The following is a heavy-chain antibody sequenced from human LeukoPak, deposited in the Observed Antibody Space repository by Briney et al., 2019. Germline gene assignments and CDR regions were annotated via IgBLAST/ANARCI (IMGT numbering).Heavy chain of an antibody. Sequence: PGGSLRLSCAASGFTFSSYARSWVRQAPGKGLEWVSAISGSGGSTYYADSVKGRFTISRDNSKNTLYLQMTSLRAEDTAVYYCARGGSYGEGDYWGQGPLVTVSS. CDR3: ARGGSYGEGDY. J-gene: IGHJ4*02. V-gene: IGHV3-23*01. CDR2: ISGSGGST. CDR1: GFTFSSYA. D-gene: IGHD1-26*01.